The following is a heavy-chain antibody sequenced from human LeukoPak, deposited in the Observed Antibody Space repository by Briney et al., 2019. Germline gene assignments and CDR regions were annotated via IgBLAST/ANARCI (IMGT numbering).Heavy chain of an antibody. CDR2: IYHSGST. J-gene: IGHJ4*02. Sequence: SETLSLTCAVSGYSISSGYYWGWIRQPPGKGREWIGSIYHSGSTYYNPSLKSRVTISVDTSKNQFSLKLSSVTAADTAVYYCASGSYYFDYWGQGTLVTVSS. V-gene: IGHV4-38-2*01. CDR1: GYSISSGYY. D-gene: IGHD1-26*01. CDR3: ASGSYYFDY.